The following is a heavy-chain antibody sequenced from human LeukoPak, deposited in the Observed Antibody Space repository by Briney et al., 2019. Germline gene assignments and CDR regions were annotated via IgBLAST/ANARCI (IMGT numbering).Heavy chain of an antibody. D-gene: IGHD6-13*01. CDR2: IKPDGSEK. V-gene: IGHV3-7*02. Sequence: GGSLRLSCAASEFTFSTYWMSWVRQAPGKGLEWVANIKPDGSEKYYVDSVKGRFTISRDNAKNSLYLQMNSLRAEDTAVYYCAGHGGTGYSSSWYFCWGQGTLVTVSS. CDR1: EFTFSTYW. J-gene: IGHJ4*02. CDR3: AGHGGTGYSSSWYFC.